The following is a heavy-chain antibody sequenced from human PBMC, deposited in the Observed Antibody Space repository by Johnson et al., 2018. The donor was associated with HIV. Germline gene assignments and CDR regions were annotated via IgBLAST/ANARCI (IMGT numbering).Heavy chain of an antibody. CDR2: ISYDGTNK. Sequence: VESGGGVVRPGGSLRLSCAAFGFTFQDYAMHWVRQAPGKGLEWVALISYDGTNKKYTDSVKGRFTISRDNAKNSLYLQMNSLRAEDTALYYCAKDIGAQYTFGDAFDIWGQGTMVTVSS. CDR3: AKDIGAQYTFGDAFDI. D-gene: IGHD2-2*02. V-gene: IGHV3-30*04. J-gene: IGHJ3*02. CDR1: GFTFQDYA.